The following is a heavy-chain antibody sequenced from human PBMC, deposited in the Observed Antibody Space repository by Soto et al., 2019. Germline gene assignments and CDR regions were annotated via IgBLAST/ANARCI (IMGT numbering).Heavy chain of an antibody. J-gene: IGHJ4*02. CDR1: GGSISSTSSY. Sequence: PSETLSLTCTVSGGSISSTSSYWGWIRQPPGKGLDWIGSIYYSGSTSYNPSLKSRVTISVDTSRNQFSLKLSSVTAADTAVYYCARLGRTDYGEPFMLYWGQGTLVTV. CDR3: ARLGRTDYGEPFMLY. D-gene: IGHD4-17*01. V-gene: IGHV4-39*01. CDR2: IYYSGST.